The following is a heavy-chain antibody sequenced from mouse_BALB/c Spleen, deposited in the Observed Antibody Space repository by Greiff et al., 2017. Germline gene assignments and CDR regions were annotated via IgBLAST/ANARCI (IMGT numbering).Heavy chain of an antibody. CDR3: ARDAGVRFAY. CDR2: SRNKANDYTT. CDR1: GFTFTDYY. Sequence: EVKLVESGGGLVQPGGSLRLSCATSGFTFTDYYMSWVRQPPGKRLEWIAASRNKANDYTTEYSASVKGRFIVSRDTSQSILYLQMNALRAEDTAIYYCARDAGVRFAYWGQGTLVTVSA. J-gene: IGHJ3*01. V-gene: IGHV7-1*02. D-gene: IGHD2-14*01.